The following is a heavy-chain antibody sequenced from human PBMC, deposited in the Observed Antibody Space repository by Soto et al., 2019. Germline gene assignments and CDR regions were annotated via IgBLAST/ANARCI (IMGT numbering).Heavy chain of an antibody. D-gene: IGHD3-3*01. J-gene: IGHJ5*02. V-gene: IGHV3-74*01. Sequence: GGSLRLSCAASGFTFSSYWMHWVRQAPGKGLVWVSRINSDGSSTSYADSVKGRFTISRDNAKNTLYLQMNSLRAEDTAVYYCAKSPADFWSGYEPYWFDPWGQGTLVTVSS. CDR1: GFTFSSYW. CDR2: INSDGSST. CDR3: AKSPADFWSGYEPYWFDP.